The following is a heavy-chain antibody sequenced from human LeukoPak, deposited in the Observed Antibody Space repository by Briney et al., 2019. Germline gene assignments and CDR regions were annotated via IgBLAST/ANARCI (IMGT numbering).Heavy chain of an antibody. J-gene: IGHJ4*02. CDR2: IYHSGST. V-gene: IGHV4-38-2*01. CDR1: GYSISSDNY. Sequence: SETLSLTCAVSGYSISSDNYWVWIRQPPGQGLEWTGGIYHSGSTYYNPSLKSRVTMSVDTSKNQFSLKLSSVTAADTAVYYCARAPQDSSSSNYKRRFDYWGQGTLVTVSS. D-gene: IGHD3-22*01. CDR3: ARAPQDSSSSNYKRRFDY.